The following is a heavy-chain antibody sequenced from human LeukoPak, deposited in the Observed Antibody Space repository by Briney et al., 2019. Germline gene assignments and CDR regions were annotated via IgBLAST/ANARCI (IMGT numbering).Heavy chain of an antibody. Sequence: PGGSLRLSCAASGFTFSDYYMSWIRQAPGKGLEWVSYISSSGSTIYYADSVKGRFTISRDNSKNTLYLQMNSLRAEDTAVYYCARDKYYDSSGYSPFDYWGQGTLVTVSS. V-gene: IGHV3-11*04. J-gene: IGHJ4*02. D-gene: IGHD3-22*01. CDR2: ISSSGSTI. CDR1: GFTFSDYY. CDR3: ARDKYYDSSGYSPFDY.